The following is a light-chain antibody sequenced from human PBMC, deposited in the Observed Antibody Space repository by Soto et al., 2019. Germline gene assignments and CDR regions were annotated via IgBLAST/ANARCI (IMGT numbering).Light chain of an antibody. J-gene: IGKJ1*01. V-gene: IGKV1-5*03. CDR1: QSISSW. CDR3: QQYKSYWT. Sequence: DIQMTQSPSTLSASIGDRVTITCRASQSISSWLAWYQQKPGKAPKLLIYKATSSESGVSSRFSGSGSGTVFSRTISSLQPDDSATYYCQQYKSYWTFGQGTKVEIK. CDR2: KAT.